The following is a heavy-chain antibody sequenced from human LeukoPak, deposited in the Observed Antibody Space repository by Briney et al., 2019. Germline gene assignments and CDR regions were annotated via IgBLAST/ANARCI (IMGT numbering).Heavy chain of an antibody. CDR3: ANCPPASVVPAAINWFDP. D-gene: IGHD2-2*02. V-gene: IGHV3-23*01. CDR2: ISGSGGST. CDR1: GFTFSSYA. J-gene: IGHJ5*02. Sequence: GGSLRLSCAASGFTFSSYAMSWVRQAPGKGLEWVSAISGSGGSTYYADSVKGRFTISRDNSKNTLYLQMNSLRAEDTAVYYCANCPPASVVPAAINWFDPWGQGTLVTVSS.